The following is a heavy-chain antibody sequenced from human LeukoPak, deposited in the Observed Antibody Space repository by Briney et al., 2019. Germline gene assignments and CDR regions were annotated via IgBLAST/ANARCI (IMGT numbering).Heavy chain of an antibody. CDR1: GGSISSYY. CDR2: IYYSGST. V-gene: IGHV4-59*01. D-gene: IGHD5-12*01. J-gene: IGHJ6*02. CDR3: AGWNIVATSYYYYYGMDV. Sequence: PSETLSLTFTVSGGSISSYYWSWIRQPPGKGLEWIGYIYYSGSTNYNPSLKSRVTISVDTSKNQFSLKLSSVTAADTAVYYCAGWNIVATSYYYYYGMDVWGQGTTVTVSS.